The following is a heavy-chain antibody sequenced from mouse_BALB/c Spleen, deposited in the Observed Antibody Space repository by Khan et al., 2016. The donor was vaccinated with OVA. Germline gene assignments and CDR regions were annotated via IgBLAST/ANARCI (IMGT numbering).Heavy chain of an antibody. Sequence: VQLQQSGAELVKPGASVKLSCTASGFNIKDTYLHWVKQRPEQGLEWIGRIAPANGNTQYDAKFQGKAAITSDKSSNTSYLQLNSLTSEDTAVYYCARPSDGPRDFEDWGAGTTVTVSS. CDR1: GFNIKDTY. CDR3: ARPSDGPRDFED. V-gene: IGHV14-3*02. J-gene: IGHJ1*01. CDR2: IAPANGNT. D-gene: IGHD2-3*01.